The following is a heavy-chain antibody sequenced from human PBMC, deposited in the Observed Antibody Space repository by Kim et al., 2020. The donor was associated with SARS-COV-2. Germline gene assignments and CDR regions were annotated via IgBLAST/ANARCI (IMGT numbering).Heavy chain of an antibody. CDR3: ARDRRITIFGVVIEDAFDI. D-gene: IGHD3-3*01. CDR1: GGSISSYY. Sequence: SETLSLTCTVSGGSISSYYWSWIRQPAGKGLEWIGRIYTSGSTNYNPSLKSRVTMSVYTSKNQFSLKLSSVTAADTAVYYCARDRRITIFGVVIEDAFDIWGKGTMVTVSS. V-gene: IGHV4-4*07. J-gene: IGHJ3*02. CDR2: IYTSGST.